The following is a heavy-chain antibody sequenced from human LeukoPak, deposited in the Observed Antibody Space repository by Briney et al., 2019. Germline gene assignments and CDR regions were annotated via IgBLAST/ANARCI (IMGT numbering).Heavy chain of an antibody. V-gene: IGHV4-34*01. CDR2: INHSEST. D-gene: IGHD5-12*01. J-gene: IGHJ4*02. CDR3: ARGVNSGYVSLVRTFDY. Sequence: SETLSLTCALDGGSFSGYYCSWIRQPPGKRLEWIGEINHSESTNYNPSLKSRVTISVDTSKNQFSLKLSSVTAADTAVYYCARGVNSGYVSLVRTFDYWGQGTLVTVSS. CDR1: GGSFSGYY.